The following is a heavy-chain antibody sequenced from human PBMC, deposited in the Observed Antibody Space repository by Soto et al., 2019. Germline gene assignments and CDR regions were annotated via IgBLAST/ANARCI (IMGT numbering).Heavy chain of an antibody. D-gene: IGHD3-10*01. Sequence: EVQLVESGGGLVQPGGSLRLSCAASGFTFSSYSMNWVRQAPGKGLEWVSYISSSSSTIYYAESVKGRFTISGDNAKNSLYLQMNSLRDEDTAVYYCARANYYGSPGDFDYWGQGALVTVSS. CDR2: ISSSSSTI. J-gene: IGHJ4*02. CDR3: ARANYYGSPGDFDY. V-gene: IGHV3-48*02. CDR1: GFTFSSYS.